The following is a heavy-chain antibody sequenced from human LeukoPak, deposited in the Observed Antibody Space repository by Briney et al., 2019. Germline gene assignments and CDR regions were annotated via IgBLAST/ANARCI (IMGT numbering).Heavy chain of an antibody. J-gene: IGHJ1*01. V-gene: IGHV4-4*07. CDR2: FYISGST. D-gene: IGHD3-22*01. Sequence: PSETLSLTCTVSGGSISSYYWSWIRQPAGKGLEWIGRFYISGSTNYNPSLKSRVTMSVDTSKNQFSLRLNSVTAADTAVYYCARGVSYYDSSGYYNEYFQHWGQGTLVTVSS. CDR1: GGSISSYY. CDR3: ARGVSYYDSSGYYNEYFQH.